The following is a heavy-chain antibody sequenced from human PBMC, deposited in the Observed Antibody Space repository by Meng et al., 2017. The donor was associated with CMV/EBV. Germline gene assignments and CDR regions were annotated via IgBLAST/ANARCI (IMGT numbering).Heavy chain of an antibody. Sequence: GGPLRLSCAASGFTFSSYELNWVRQAPGKGLGLVSYISSSGSTIYYAASVKGRFTISRGNATNSLYLQMNSLRAEDTAVYYYAGRDTVTQNDYWGQGTLVTVSS. J-gene: IGHJ4*02. V-gene: IGHV3-48*03. CDR2: ISSSGSTI. D-gene: IGHD4-17*01. CDR1: GFTFSSYE. CDR3: AGRDTVTQNDY.